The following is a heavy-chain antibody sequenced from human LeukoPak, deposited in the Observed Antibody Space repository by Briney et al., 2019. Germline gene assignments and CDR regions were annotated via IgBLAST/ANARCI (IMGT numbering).Heavy chain of an antibody. CDR1: GGSFSGYY. V-gene: IGHV4-39*01. CDR2: IYYSGST. Sequence: SETLSLTCAVYGGSFSGYYWGWIRQPPGKGLEWIGSIYYSGSTYYSPSLKSRVTISVDTSKNQFSLKLSSVTAADTAVYYCASDYSSSWYYFDYWGQGTLVTVSS. D-gene: IGHD6-13*01. J-gene: IGHJ4*02. CDR3: ASDYSSSWYYFDY.